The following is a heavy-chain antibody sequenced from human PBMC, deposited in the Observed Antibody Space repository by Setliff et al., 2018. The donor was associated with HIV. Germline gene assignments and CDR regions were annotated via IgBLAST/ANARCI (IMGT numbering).Heavy chain of an antibody. D-gene: IGHD1-1*01. CDR3: ARVDVERSGVFCQMGV. Sequence: GESLKISCAAAELTLNKYSVTWVRQAPGKGLEWVSSMSYSGRYIHHADSVKGRFTISRDNAKNLVYLEMNSLRAEDTAVYYCARVDVERSGVFCQMGVWGPGTTVTVSS. J-gene: IGHJ6*02. CDR1: ELTLNKYS. CDR2: MSYSGRYI. V-gene: IGHV3-21*01.